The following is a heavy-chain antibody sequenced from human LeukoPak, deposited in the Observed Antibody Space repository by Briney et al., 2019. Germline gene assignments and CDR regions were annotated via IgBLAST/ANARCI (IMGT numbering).Heavy chain of an antibody. CDR3: ARGGGSSIAAAEGWFDP. J-gene: IGHJ5*02. Sequence: LETLSLTRILSGGSTSRYYWSWSPQPAGKGLEWIGRFYTSGNTNYNPSRKSRVTISEDKPKNQFSLKLSSVPAADTAVYYCARGGGSSIAAAEGWFDPWGQGTLVSVSS. D-gene: IGHD6-13*01. V-gene: IGHV4-4*07. CDR1: GGSTSRYY. CDR2: FYTSGNT.